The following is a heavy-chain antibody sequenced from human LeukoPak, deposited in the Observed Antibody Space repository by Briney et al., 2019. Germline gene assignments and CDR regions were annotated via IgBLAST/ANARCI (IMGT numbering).Heavy chain of an antibody. D-gene: IGHD5-18*01. CDR2: IYYSGST. Sequence: KSSETLSLTCTVSGGSISSYYWSWIRPPPGKGLEWIGYIYYSGSTNYNPSLKSRVTISVDTSKNQFSLKLSSVTAADTAVYYCARAGGRYSYGPGAYWGQGTLVTVSS. V-gene: IGHV4-59*01. J-gene: IGHJ4*02. CDR3: ARAGGRYSYGPGAY. CDR1: GGSISSYY.